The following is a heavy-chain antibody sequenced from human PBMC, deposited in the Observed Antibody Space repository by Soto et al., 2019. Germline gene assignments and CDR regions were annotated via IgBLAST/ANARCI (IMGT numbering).Heavy chain of an antibody. J-gene: IGHJ4*02. Sequence: QVQLQESGPGLVKPSQTLSLTCTVSGVSISSGGSYWSWIRQHPGKALEWIAYLYYSGSTHSNPSLKSRVTISGDTSKNQFSLNLSSVTAADTAVYYCARVARRYYDSSGQIDYWGQGTLVTVSS. CDR3: ARVARRYYDSSGQIDY. V-gene: IGHV4-31*03. D-gene: IGHD3-22*01. CDR2: LYYSGST. CDR1: GVSISSGGSY.